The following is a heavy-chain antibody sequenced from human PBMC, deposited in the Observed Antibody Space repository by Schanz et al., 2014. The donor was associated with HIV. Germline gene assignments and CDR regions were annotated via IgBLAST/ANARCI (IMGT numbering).Heavy chain of an antibody. V-gene: IGHV3-33*08. D-gene: IGHD5-18*01. CDR2: MWSDGSNK. Sequence: QVQLVESGGGVVQPGRSLRLSCAASGFTFSSSGMHWVRQAPGKGLQWVASMWSDGSNKYYADSVRGRFTISRDNSKDTLYLEMNSLREDDTAVYSCARDLTGYFTMDAWGQGTTVTVYS. CDR3: ARDLTGYFTMDA. CDR1: GFTFSSSG. J-gene: IGHJ6*02.